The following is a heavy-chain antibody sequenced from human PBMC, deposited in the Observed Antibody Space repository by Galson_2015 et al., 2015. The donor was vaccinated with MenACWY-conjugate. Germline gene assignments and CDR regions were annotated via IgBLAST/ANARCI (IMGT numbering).Heavy chain of an antibody. D-gene: IGHD5-24*01. CDR1: GDSVSRRSAA. CDR3: TTGDGYNLRHRSASRSYSNGMDV. Sequence: CAISGDSVSRRSAAWNWIRQSPSRALEWLGRTYFRFKWFNDYAESVKSRITIEADTSKNQFSLHLNSVTPDDTAVYYCTTGDGYNLRHRSASRSYSNGMDVWGQGTTVTVSS. CDR2: TYFRFKWFN. V-gene: IGHV6-1*01. J-gene: IGHJ6*02.